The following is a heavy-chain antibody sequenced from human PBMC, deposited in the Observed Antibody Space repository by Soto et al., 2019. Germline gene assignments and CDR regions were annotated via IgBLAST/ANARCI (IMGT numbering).Heavy chain of an antibody. D-gene: IGHD6-19*01. Sequence: SSETLSLTCTVSGGSISSSSYYWGWIRQPPGKGLEWIGSIYYSGSTYYNPSLKSRVTISVDTSKNQFSLKLSSVTAADTAVYYCARVGKIAVAGTGGGFDYWGQGTLVTVSS. V-gene: IGHV4-39*01. CDR3: ARVGKIAVAGTGGGFDY. CDR2: IYYSGST. CDR1: GGSISSSSYY. J-gene: IGHJ4*02.